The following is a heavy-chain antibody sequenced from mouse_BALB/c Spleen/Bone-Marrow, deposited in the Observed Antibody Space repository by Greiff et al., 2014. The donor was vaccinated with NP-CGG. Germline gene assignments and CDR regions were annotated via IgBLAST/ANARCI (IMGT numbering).Heavy chain of an antibody. CDR3: ARWEYYAMDY. D-gene: IGHD4-1*01. V-gene: IGHV14-3*02. Sequence: VQLQQSGAELVKPGTSVKLSCTASGFNIKDTYMHWVKQRPEQGLEWIGRIDPANGNTKYDPKFQGKATITADTSSNTAYLQLSSLTSEDTAVYYCARWEYYAMDYWGQGTSVTVSS. CDR2: IDPANGNT. CDR1: GFNIKDTY. J-gene: IGHJ4*01.